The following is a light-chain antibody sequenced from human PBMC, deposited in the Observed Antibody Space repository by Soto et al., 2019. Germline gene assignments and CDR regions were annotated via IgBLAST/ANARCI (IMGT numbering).Light chain of an antibody. J-gene: IGKJ3*01. Sequence: DIQMTQSPSSLSASVGDRVTITCRASQSINNCLNWYQQKPGKAPKLLIYAASSLQSGVPSRFSGSGSGTHFPLTISSLQPEDFATYYCQQGFNTPNTFGPGTKVDI. CDR3: QQGFNTPNT. V-gene: IGKV1-39*01. CDR1: QSINNC. CDR2: AAS.